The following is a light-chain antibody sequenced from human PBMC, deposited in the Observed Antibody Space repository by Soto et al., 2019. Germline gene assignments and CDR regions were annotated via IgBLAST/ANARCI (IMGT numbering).Light chain of an antibody. J-gene: IGKJ4*01. CDR2: DAS. CDR3: QQYNSFLLT. Sequence: DIQMTQSPSTLSASVGDRVTITCRASQSISSWLAWYQQKPGKAPKLLIYDASSLESGVPSRFSGSGSGTEFTLTISSLQPDDFATYYCQQYNSFLLTFGGGTKVDIK. V-gene: IGKV1-5*01. CDR1: QSISSW.